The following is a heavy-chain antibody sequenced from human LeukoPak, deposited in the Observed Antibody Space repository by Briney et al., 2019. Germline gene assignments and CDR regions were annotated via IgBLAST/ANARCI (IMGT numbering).Heavy chain of an antibody. J-gene: IGHJ4*02. V-gene: IGHV4-4*02. CDR2: IYHSGST. CDR1: GGSISSSNW. CDR3: ARKTVAVGTRYFDY. D-gene: IGHD6-13*01. Sequence: SETLSLTCAVSGGSISSSNWWSWVRQPPGKGLEWIGEIYHSGSTNYNPSLKSRVAISVDKSKNHLSLKLSSVTAADTALYYCARKTVAVGTRYFDYWGQGTLVTVSS.